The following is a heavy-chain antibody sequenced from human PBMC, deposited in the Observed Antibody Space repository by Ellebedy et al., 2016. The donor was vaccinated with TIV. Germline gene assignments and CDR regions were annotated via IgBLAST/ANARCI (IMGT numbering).Heavy chain of an antibody. V-gene: IGHV3-66*04. CDR2: IYSGGTT. D-gene: IGHD5-18*01. J-gene: IGHJ4*02. Sequence: GESLKISCAASEFTVSSNYMSWVRQAPGKGLEWVSVIYSGGTTHYAGSVKGRFTISRDKSKNTMYLQMNSLRAEDTAVYYCAGHGDRAMTHWGQGTLVTVSS. CDR3: AGHGDRAMTH. CDR1: EFTVSSNY.